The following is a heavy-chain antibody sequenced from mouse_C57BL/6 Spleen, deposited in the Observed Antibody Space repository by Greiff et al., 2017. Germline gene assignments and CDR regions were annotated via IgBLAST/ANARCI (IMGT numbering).Heavy chain of an antibody. J-gene: IGHJ2*01. Sequence: VKLMESGAELVKPGASVKISCKASGYAFSSYWMNWVKQRPGRGLEWIGQIYPGDGDTNYNGKFKGKATLTADKTSSTAYMQLSSLTSEDSAVYFCARGNYKDYWGQGTTLTVSS. CDR3: ARGNYKDY. D-gene: IGHD2-1*01. CDR1: GYAFSSYW. CDR2: IYPGDGDT. V-gene: IGHV1-80*01.